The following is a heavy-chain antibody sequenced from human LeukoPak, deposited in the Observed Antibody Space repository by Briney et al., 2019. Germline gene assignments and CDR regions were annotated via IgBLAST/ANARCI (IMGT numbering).Heavy chain of an antibody. D-gene: IGHD5-24*01. Sequence: GGSLRLSCAASGFTFRTSAMNWVRQAPGKGLEWLCGISGSGNGTYYVDSVKGRFTISRDNSQNMVYLLMNSLTVEDAATYHCAKRTMSAFDSWGQGTLLIVSS. V-gene: IGHV3-23*01. CDR1: GFTFRTSA. CDR3: AKRTMSAFDS. CDR2: ISGSGNGT. J-gene: IGHJ4*02.